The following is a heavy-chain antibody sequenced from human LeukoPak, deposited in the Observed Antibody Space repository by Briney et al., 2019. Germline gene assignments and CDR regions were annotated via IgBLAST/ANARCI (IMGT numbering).Heavy chain of an antibody. V-gene: IGHV3-23*01. Sequence: GGSLRLSCAASGFTFSSYAMSWVRQAPGKGLEWASAISGSGGSTYYADSVKGRFTISRDNSKNTLYLQMNSLRAEDTAVYYCESQLVPADYWGQGTLVTVSS. J-gene: IGHJ4*02. CDR1: GFTFSSYA. CDR3: ESQLVPADY. D-gene: IGHD6-13*01. CDR2: ISGSGGST.